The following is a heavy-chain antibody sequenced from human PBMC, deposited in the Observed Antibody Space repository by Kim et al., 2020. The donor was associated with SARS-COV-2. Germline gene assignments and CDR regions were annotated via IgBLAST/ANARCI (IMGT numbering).Heavy chain of an antibody. Sequence: ADSLKGRFTITRDNSENYLYLQMNSLSAEDTAVYYCARGMRGFSYGKIDYWGQGTLVTVSS. V-gene: IGHV3-21*01. J-gene: IGHJ4*02. CDR3: ARGMRGFSYGKIDY. D-gene: IGHD5-18*01.